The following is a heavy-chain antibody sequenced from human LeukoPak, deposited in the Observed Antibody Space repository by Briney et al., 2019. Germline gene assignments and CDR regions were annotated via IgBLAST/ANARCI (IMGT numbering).Heavy chain of an antibody. V-gene: IGHV4-34*01. CDR2: INHSGST. CDR3: AGGVVVPAAIIGRNYFDY. CDR1: GGSISSYY. Sequence: SETLSLTCTVSGGSISSYYWSWIRQPPGKGLEWIGEINHSGSTNYNPSLKSRVTISVDTSKNQFSLKLSSVTAADTAVYYCAGGVVVPAAIIGRNYFDYWGQGTLVTVSS. J-gene: IGHJ4*02. D-gene: IGHD2-2*01.